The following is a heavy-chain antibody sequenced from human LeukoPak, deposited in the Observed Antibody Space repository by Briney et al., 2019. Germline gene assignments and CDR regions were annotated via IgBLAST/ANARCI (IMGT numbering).Heavy chain of an antibody. CDR2: IYPADSDT. Sequence: GESLKISCKGSGYSFPDYWIDWVRQMPGQGLEWMGIIYPADSDTRYSPSFQGQVTISADKSINTAYLQWSTLRASDTATYYCARRRGDGYNSPFDYWGQGTLVTVPS. D-gene: IGHD5-24*01. J-gene: IGHJ4*02. V-gene: IGHV5-51*01. CDR1: GYSFPDYW. CDR3: ARRRGDGYNSPFDY.